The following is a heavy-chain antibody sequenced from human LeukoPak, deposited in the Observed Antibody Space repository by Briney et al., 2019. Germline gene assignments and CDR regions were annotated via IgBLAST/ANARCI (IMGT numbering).Heavy chain of an antibody. Sequence: GGSLRLSCAASGFTFSDYYMSWIRQAPGKGLEWVSYISSSGSTIYYADSVKGRFTISRDNAKNSLYLQMNSLRAEDTAVYYCARERAPGWLYGSGSYIGYWGQGTLVTVSS. CDR3: ARERAPGWLYGSGSYIGY. CDR1: GFTFSDYY. J-gene: IGHJ4*02. V-gene: IGHV3-11*01. D-gene: IGHD3-10*01. CDR2: ISSSGSTI.